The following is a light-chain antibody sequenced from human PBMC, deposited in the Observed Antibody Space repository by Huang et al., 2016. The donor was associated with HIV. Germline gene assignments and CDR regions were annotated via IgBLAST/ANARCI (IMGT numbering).Light chain of an antibody. Sequence: DIQMTQSPSSLSASVGDRVTITCQPSQDINKYLNWYQQKAGKVPKLLIYDASNLDIGAPSRFSGSGSGTDFTFTITSLQPEDIATYYCQQYDDLPLTFGGGTKVEIK. CDR1: QDINKY. CDR3: QQYDDLPLT. CDR2: DAS. V-gene: IGKV1-33*01. J-gene: IGKJ4*01.